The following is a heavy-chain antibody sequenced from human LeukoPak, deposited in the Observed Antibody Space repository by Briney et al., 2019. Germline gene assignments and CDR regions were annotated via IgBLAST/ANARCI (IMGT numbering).Heavy chain of an antibody. D-gene: IGHD6-19*01. Sequence: SETLSLTCTVSGGSISTYYWSWIRKPPGKGLEWIGHIYNSGSTNYSPSLKSRVTISVDTSKNQFSLKLSSVTAADTAVYYCARFKRAGGWSYFDYWGQGTLVTVPS. J-gene: IGHJ4*02. CDR2: IYNSGST. CDR3: ARFKRAGGWSYFDY. V-gene: IGHV4-59*01. CDR1: GGSISTYY.